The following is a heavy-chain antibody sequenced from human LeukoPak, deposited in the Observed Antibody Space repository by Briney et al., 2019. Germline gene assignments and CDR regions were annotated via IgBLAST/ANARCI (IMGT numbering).Heavy chain of an antibody. V-gene: IGHV1-3*01. J-gene: IGHJ4*02. D-gene: IGHD1-26*01. CDR1: GYTFTSYA. Sequence: ASVKVSCKASGYTFTSYAMHWVRQAPGQRLEWMGWINAGNGNTKYSQKFQGRVTITRDTSTSTAYMELRSLRSDDTAVYYCATAPWGGSYYFDYWGQGTLVTVSS. CDR3: ATAPWGGSYYFDY. CDR2: INAGNGNT.